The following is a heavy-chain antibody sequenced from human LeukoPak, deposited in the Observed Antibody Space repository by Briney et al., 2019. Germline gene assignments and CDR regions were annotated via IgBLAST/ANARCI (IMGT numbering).Heavy chain of an antibody. CDR2: ISYDGSNK. J-gene: IGHJ4*02. Sequence: GGSLRLSCAASAFTFSSYGMHWVRQAPGKGLEWVAVISYDGSNKYYADSVKGRFTISRDNSKNTLYLQMNSLRAEDTAVYYCARDVTGYDSSGYYLSWGQGTLVTVSS. CDR1: AFTFSSYG. CDR3: ARDVTGYDSSGYYLS. D-gene: IGHD3-22*01. V-gene: IGHV3-30*19.